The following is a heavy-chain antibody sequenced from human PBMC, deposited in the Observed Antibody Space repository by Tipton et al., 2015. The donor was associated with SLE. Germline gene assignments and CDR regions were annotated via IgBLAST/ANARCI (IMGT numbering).Heavy chain of an antibody. D-gene: IGHD3-3*01. V-gene: IGHV4-39*07. CDR2: VFDTGYT. CDR3: ARERGNYDFWSGPHYFDS. CDR1: GGPIRNSTYY. J-gene: IGHJ4*02. Sequence: TLSLTCHVAGGPIRNSTYYWAWIRQTRGKRLEWIGSVFDTGYTAYNPSLEGRVSLSVDTSNNEFSLKLSSVTAADTAVYYCARERGNYDFWSGPHYFDSWGQGTLVTVSS.